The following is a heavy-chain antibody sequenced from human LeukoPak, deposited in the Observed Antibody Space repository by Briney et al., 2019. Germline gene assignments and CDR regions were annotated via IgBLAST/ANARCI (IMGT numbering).Heavy chain of an antibody. CDR2: ISWNSGSI. Sequence: GGSLRLSCAASGFTFDDYAMHWVRQAPGKGLEWVSGISWNSGSIGYADSVKGRFTISRDNAKNSLYLQMNSLRAEDTALYYCAKEAPGIAAAAALGYWGQGTLVTVSS. CDR1: GFTFDDYA. V-gene: IGHV3-9*01. J-gene: IGHJ4*02. D-gene: IGHD6-13*01. CDR3: AKEAPGIAAAAALGY.